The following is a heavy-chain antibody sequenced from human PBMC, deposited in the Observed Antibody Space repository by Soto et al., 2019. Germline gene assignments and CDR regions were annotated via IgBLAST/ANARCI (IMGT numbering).Heavy chain of an antibody. D-gene: IGHD2-2*01. CDR1: GLTFSGSA. V-gene: IGHV3-73*01. CDR3: TRHADLGYCSSTSCYDFDY. Sequence: GGSLRLSCAASGLTFSGSAMHWVRQASGKGLEWVGRIRSKANSYATEYTASVKGRFTISREDSKNTAYLQMNSLKTEDTAVYYCTRHADLGYCSSTSCYDFDYWGQGTLVTVSS. CDR2: IRSKANSYAT. J-gene: IGHJ4*02.